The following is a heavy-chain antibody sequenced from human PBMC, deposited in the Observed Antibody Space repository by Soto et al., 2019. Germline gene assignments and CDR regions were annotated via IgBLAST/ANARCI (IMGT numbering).Heavy chain of an antibody. J-gene: IGHJ4*02. CDR3: ATNEGRNGYSFDY. D-gene: IGHD5-12*01. CDR2: IIPIFGTP. CDR1: GVTFSRQD. V-gene: IGHV1-69*01. Sequence: QVQLVQSGAEVKKPGSSVKVSCKASGVTFSRQDMRWVLQAPGQGLEWMVGIIPIFGTPQYSEKFQDRVTITADESTSTAYMELSSLTSEDTAVYYCATNEGRNGYSFDYWGQGTLVTIS.